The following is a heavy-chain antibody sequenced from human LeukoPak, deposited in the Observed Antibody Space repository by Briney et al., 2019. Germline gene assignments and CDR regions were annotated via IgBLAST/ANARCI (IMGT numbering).Heavy chain of an antibody. CDR3: ARDHDYGDSYHPFAQWGNDY. Sequence: GGSLRLSCAASGFTFSSYWMSWVRQAPGKGLEWVANIRQDGSEKYYVDSVKGRFTISRDNAKNSLYLQMNSLRAEDTAVYYCARDHDYGDSYHPFAQWGNDYWGQGTLVTVSS. V-gene: IGHV3-7*01. D-gene: IGHD4-17*01. CDR2: IRQDGSEK. J-gene: IGHJ4*02. CDR1: GFTFSSYW.